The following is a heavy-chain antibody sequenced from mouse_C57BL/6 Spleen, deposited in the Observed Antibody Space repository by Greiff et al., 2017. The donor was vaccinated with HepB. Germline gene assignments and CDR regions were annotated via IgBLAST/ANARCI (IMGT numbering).Heavy chain of an antibody. CDR1: GYAFSSSW. Sequence: QVQLKQSGPELVKPGASVKISCKASGYAFSSSWMNWVKQRPGKGLEWIGRIYPGDGDTNYNGKFKGKATLTADKSSSTAYMQLSSLTSEDSAVYFCAGTVVAPYYYAMDYWGQGTSVTVSS. CDR3: AGTVVAPYYYAMDY. CDR2: IYPGDGDT. J-gene: IGHJ4*01. V-gene: IGHV1-82*01. D-gene: IGHD1-1*01.